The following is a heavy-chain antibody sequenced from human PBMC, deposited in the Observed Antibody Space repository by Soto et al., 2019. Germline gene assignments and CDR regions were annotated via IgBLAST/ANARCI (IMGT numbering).Heavy chain of an antibody. V-gene: IGHV3-33*01. D-gene: IGHD6-19*01. CDR1: GFTFSSYG. Sequence: QVQLVESGGGVVQPGRSLRLSCAASGFTFSSYGMHWVRQAPGKGLEWVAVIWYDGSNKYYADSVKGRFTISRDNSKNTLYLQMNSLRAEDTAVYYCAREMTRPLAVASAMYYWGQGTLVTVSS. CDR2: IWYDGSNK. CDR3: AREMTRPLAVASAMYY. J-gene: IGHJ4*02.